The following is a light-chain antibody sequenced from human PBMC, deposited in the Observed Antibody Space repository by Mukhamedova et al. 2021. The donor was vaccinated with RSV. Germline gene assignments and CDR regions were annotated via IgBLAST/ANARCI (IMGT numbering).Light chain of an antibody. Sequence: WYQRRVHGKASKLLIYAASSLQGGVPSRFSGSGFGTDFSLTISSLQPEDFATYYCQGANTFPLTFGGGTRVEI. CDR2: AAS. J-gene: IGKJ4*01. CDR3: QGANTFPLT. V-gene: IGKV1-12*01.